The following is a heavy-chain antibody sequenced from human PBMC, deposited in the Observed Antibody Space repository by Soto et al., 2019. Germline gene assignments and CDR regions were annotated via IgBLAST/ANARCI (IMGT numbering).Heavy chain of an antibody. V-gene: IGHV4-30-4*01. CDR2: IYYSGST. CDR1: GGSISSGDYY. J-gene: IGHJ4*02. D-gene: IGHD4-4*01. Sequence: SETLSLTCTVSGGSISSGDYYWSWIRQPPGKGLEWIGYIYYSGSTYYNPSLKSRVTISVDTSKNQFSLKLSSVTAADTAVYYCARGPDEYSNSHLDYWGQGTLVTVSS. CDR3: ARGPDEYSNSHLDY.